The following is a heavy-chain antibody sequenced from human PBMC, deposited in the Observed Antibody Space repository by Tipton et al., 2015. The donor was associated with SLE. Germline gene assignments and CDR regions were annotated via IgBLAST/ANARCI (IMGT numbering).Heavy chain of an antibody. CDR2: INHSGST. CDR3: ARGSTGIVVVPAAHYYYYYMDV. V-gene: IGHV4-34*01. CDR1: GGSFSGYY. J-gene: IGHJ6*03. Sequence: TLSLTCAVYGGSFSGYYWSWIRQPPGKGLEWIGDINHSGSTNYNPSLKSRVTISVDTSKNQFSLKLSSVTAADTAVYYCARGSTGIVVVPAAHYYYYYMDVWGKGTTVTVSS. D-gene: IGHD2-2*01.